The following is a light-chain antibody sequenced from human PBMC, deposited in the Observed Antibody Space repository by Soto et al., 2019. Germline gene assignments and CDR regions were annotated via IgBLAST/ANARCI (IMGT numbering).Light chain of an antibody. J-gene: IGLJ2*01. Sequence: QLVLTQPPSVSGAPGQRVTISCTGSSSNIGAGYDVHWYQQLPGTAPKLLIYGNSNRPSGVPDRFSGSKSGTSASLDITGLQAEDEADYYCQSYDNSLSGSKVFGGGTQLTVL. CDR2: GNS. V-gene: IGLV1-40*01. CDR3: QSYDNSLSGSKV. CDR1: SSNIGAGYD.